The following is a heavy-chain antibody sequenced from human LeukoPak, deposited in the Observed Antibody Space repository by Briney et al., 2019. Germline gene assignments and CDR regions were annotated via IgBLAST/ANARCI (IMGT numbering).Heavy chain of an antibody. J-gene: IGHJ4*02. Sequence: SETLSLTCTVSGYSISSGYYWGWIRQPPGKGLEWIGSIYHSGSTYYNPSLKSRVTISVDTSKNQFSLKLSFVTAADAAVYYCARVSEYSYGNFDYWGQGTLVTVSS. V-gene: IGHV4-38-2*02. CDR2: IYHSGST. CDR3: ARVSEYSYGNFDY. CDR1: GYSISSGYY. D-gene: IGHD5-18*01.